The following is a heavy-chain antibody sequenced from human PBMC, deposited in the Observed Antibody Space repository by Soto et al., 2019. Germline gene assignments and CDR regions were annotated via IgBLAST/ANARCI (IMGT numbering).Heavy chain of an antibody. V-gene: IGHV4-34*01. J-gene: IGHJ5*02. CDR3: ARVLIVRNWFDP. Sequence: SETLSLTCAVYGGSFSGYYWSWIRQPPGKGLEWIGEINHSGSTNYNPSLKSRVTISVDTSKNQFSLKLSSVTAADTAVYYCARVLIVRNWFDPWGQGTLVTVS. D-gene: IGHD3-22*01. CDR2: INHSGST. CDR1: GGSFSGYY.